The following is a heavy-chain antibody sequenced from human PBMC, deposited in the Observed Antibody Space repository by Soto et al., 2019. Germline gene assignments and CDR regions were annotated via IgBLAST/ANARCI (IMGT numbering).Heavy chain of an antibody. V-gene: IGHV3-30-3*01. CDR2: ISYDGNNK. J-gene: IGHJ6*02. D-gene: IGHD3-10*02. CDR3: ARDHGMFLSYYYYGMDV. Sequence: LRLSCAASGFTFSSYAMSWVRQAPGKGLEWVAVISYDGNNKHFAESVKGRFSISRDDSKNTVYLEMNNLRGDDSAVYYCARDHGMFLSYYYYGMDVWGQGTTVTVS. CDR1: GFTFSSYA.